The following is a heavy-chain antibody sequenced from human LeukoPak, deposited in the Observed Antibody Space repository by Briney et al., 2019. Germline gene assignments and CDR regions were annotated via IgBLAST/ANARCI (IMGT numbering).Heavy chain of an antibody. CDR3: AKYFASGSYYKLPH. CDR2: ISGSGAYT. Sequence: GGALRLLCAGSGFTFSSYAMRWVRQAPGKGLEGVSTISGSGAYTYYADSVKGRFTISRDNSKNTLYLQMNSLRAEDMAVYYCAKYFASGSYYKLPHWGQGTLVTVSS. CDR1: GFTFSSYA. D-gene: IGHD3-10*01. J-gene: IGHJ1*01. V-gene: IGHV3-23*01.